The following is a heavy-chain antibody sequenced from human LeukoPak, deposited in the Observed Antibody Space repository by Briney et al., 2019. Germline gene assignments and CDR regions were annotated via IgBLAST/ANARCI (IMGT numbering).Heavy chain of an antibody. Sequence: GGSLRLSCAASGFTFSNAWMSWVRQAPGKGLEWVANIKQDGSEKYYVDSVKGRFTISRDNAKNSLYLQMNSLRVEDTAVYYCARDVPWFGELKSVDYWGQGTLVTVSS. CDR3: ARDVPWFGELKSVDY. CDR1: GFTFSNAW. J-gene: IGHJ4*02. V-gene: IGHV3-7*01. D-gene: IGHD3-10*01. CDR2: IKQDGSEK.